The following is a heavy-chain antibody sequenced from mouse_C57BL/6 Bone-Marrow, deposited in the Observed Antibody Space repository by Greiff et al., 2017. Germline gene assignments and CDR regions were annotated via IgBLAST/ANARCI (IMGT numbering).Heavy chain of an antibody. V-gene: IGHV5-6*01. J-gene: IGHJ1*03. D-gene: IGHD1-1*01. CDR2: ISSGGSYT. CDR1: GFTFSSYG. Sequence: EVQRVESGGDLVKPGGSLKLSCAASGFTFSSYGMSWVRQTPDKRLEWVATISSGGSYTYYPDRVKGRFTISRDNAKNTLYLQMSSLKSEDTAMYYCARQRYGSSYPYWYFDVCGTGTTVTVSS. CDR3: ARQRYGSSYPYWYFDV.